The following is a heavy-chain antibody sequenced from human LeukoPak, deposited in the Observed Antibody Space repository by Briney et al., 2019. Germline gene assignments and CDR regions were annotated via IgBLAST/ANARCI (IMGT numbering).Heavy chain of an antibody. J-gene: IGHJ4*02. CDR3: ARTQTLDY. Sequence: GASVKVSCKASGYTFTGFYMHWVRQAPGQGLEWMGWINPNSGVTNYAQKFQGRVTMTTDTSISTAYMELSGLRSDDTAVYYCARTQTLDYWGQGTLVTVS. V-gene: IGHV1-2*02. D-gene: IGHD4-23*01. CDR2: INPNSGVT. CDR1: GYTFTGFY.